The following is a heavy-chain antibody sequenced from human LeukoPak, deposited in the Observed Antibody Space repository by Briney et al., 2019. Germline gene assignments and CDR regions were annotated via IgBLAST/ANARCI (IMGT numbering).Heavy chain of an antibody. CDR2: ISGSGRP. D-gene: IGHD3-9*01. J-gene: IGHJ4*02. CDR3: ARAPTGQIDY. Sequence: GGSLRLSCTASGFTFSDYYMTWIRQAPGKELEWVSYISGSGRPRYADSATGRFTISRDNARNSLYLQMSSLRVEDTAVYYCARAPTGQIDYWGQGTLVAVSS. CDR1: GFTFSDYY. V-gene: IGHV3-11*01.